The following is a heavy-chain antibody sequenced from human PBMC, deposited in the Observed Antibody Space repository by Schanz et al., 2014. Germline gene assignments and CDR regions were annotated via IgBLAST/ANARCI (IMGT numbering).Heavy chain of an antibody. D-gene: IGHD1-26*01. CDR1: GFTFDEYG. J-gene: IGHJ4*02. V-gene: IGHV3-9*01. CDR3: AKEWSPSF. Sequence: EVQLVESGGDLVQPGRSLRLSCAASGFTFDEYGMHWVRQAPGKGLEWVSGISWNGGFIAYGDAVKGRFTVSRDNAKSTLFLQMDSLRPEDTAIYYCAKEWSPSFWGQGTLVTVSS. CDR2: ISWNGGFI.